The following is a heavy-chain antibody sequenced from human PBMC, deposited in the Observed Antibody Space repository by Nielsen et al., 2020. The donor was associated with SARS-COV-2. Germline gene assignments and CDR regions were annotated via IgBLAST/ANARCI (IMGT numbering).Heavy chain of an antibody. Sequence: SVKVSCKASGDTLSSHGLFWVRQAPGQGLEWIGEIIRLSGANYAQKFQGRVTITADGSTSTAYMELSSLRSEDTAVYYCARGSQGQQLNYHMDVWGKGTTVTVSS. CDR2: IIRLSGA. D-gene: IGHD3-10*01. CDR1: GDTLSSHG. CDR3: ARGSQGQQLNYHMDV. V-gene: IGHV1-69*13. J-gene: IGHJ6*03.